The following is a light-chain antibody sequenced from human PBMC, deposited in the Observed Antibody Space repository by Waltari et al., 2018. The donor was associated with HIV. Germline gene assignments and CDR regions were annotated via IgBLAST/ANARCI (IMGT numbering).Light chain of an antibody. CDR3: CSYAGSYSVI. Sequence: QSALTQPRSVSGSPGQSVTISCTGTSSDVGGSNYGPWYQQHPGKAPKRMIYDVSKRPAGVPDRFSGSKSGNTASLTISGLQAEDEADYYCCSYAGSYSVILGGGTKLTVL. J-gene: IGLJ2*01. V-gene: IGLV2-11*01. CDR2: DVS. CDR1: SSDVGGSNY.